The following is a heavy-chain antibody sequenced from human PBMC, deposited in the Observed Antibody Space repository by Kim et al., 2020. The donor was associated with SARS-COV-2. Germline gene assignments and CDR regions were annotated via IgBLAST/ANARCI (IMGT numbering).Heavy chain of an antibody. Sequence: ASVKVSCKASGYTFTDYGISWVRQAPGQGLEWMGWISPYNGNTNYAQKVQGRVAMTTDTSTNTAYMELRSLRSDDTAVYYCAKDMTPREGRSYWFDPWGQGTLVTVSS. D-gene: IGHD1-26*01. CDR2: ISPYNGNT. CDR1: GYTFTDYG. V-gene: IGHV1-18*01. J-gene: IGHJ5*02. CDR3: AKDMTPREGRSYWFDP.